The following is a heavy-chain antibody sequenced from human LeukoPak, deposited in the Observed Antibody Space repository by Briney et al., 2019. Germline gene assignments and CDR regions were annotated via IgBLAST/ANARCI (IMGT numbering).Heavy chain of an antibody. CDR1: GGTFSSYA. Sequence: GASVKVSCKASGGTFSSYAISWVRQAPGQGLEWMGGIIPIFGTANYAQKFQGRVTITADESTSTAYMELSSLRSEDTAVYYCAILPTPGGNIDYWGQGTLVTVSS. J-gene: IGHJ4*02. CDR2: IIPIFGTA. CDR3: AILPTPGGNIDY. V-gene: IGHV1-69*13. D-gene: IGHD4-23*01.